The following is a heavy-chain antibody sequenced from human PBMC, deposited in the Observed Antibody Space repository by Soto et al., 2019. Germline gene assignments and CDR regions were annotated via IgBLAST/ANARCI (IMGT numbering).Heavy chain of an antibody. CDR2: IIPIFGTA. J-gene: IGHJ6*02. CDR3: AGPPELTRIYYYYGMDV. D-gene: IGHD1-7*01. V-gene: IGHV1-69*12. CDR1: GGTFSSYA. Sequence: QVQLVQSGAEVKKPGSSVKVSCKASGGTFSSYAISWVRQAPGQGLEWMGGIIPIFGTANYAQKFQGRVTITEEESTSTAYMELSSLRSEDTAVYYCAGPPELTRIYYYYGMDVWGQGTTVTVSS.